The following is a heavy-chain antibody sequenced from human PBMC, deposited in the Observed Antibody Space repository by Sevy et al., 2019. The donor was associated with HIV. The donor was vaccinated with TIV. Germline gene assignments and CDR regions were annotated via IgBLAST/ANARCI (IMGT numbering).Heavy chain of an antibody. CDR1: GYTLTELS. V-gene: IGHV1-24*01. CDR2: FDPEDGET. CDR3: ATSVYSGGSNKLGIANYYFDY. J-gene: IGHJ4*02. D-gene: IGHD2-15*01. Sequence: ASVKVSCKVSGYTLTELSMHWVRQAPGKGLEWMGGFDPEDGETIYAQKFQGRVTMTEDTSTGTAYMELSSLRSEDTAVYYCATSVYSGGSNKLGIANYYFDYWGQGTLVTVSS.